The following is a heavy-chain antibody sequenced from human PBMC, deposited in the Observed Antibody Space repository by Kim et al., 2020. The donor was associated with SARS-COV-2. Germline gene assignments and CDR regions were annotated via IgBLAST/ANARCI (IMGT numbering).Heavy chain of an antibody. Sequence: GGSLRLSCAASGFTFSSYAMHWVRQAPGKGLEWVAVISYDGSNKYYADSVKGRFTISRDNSKNTLYLQMNSLRAEDTAVYYCARDGPTIIAARRWREYYYGMDVWGQGTTVTVSS. V-gene: IGHV3-30-3*01. CDR3: ARDGPTIIAARRWREYYYGMDV. J-gene: IGHJ6*02. CDR1: GFTFSSYA. CDR2: ISYDGSNK. D-gene: IGHD6-6*01.